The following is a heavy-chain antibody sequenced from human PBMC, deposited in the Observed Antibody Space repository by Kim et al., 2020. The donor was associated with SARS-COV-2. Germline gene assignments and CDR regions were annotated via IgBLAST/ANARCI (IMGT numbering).Heavy chain of an antibody. CDR2: ISWNSGSI. D-gene: IGHD3-22*01. CDR3: AKAAYDSSYFFDY. Sequence: SLRLSCVASGFTFDDYAMHWVRQAPGKGLEWVSGISWNSGSIGYADSVKGRFTISRDNAKNSLYLQMNSLRAEDTALYYCAKAAYDSSYFFDYWGQGTLVSVSS. J-gene: IGHJ4*02. CDR1: GFTFDDYA. V-gene: IGHV3-9*01.